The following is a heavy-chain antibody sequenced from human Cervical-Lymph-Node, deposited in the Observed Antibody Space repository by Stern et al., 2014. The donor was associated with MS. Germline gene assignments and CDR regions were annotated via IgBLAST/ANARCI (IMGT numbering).Heavy chain of an antibody. Sequence: VQLVESGGGVVQPGRSLRLSCAASGVTFSSSGMHWVRQAPGKGLEWLAIIWYDGSNRYYADSVKGRFTISRDNSKNTLYLQMNSLRAEDTAVYYCAREGGNTAEYFQHWGQGTLVTVSS. J-gene: IGHJ1*01. D-gene: IGHD4-23*01. V-gene: IGHV3-33*01. CDR3: AREGGNTAEYFQH. CDR1: GVTFSSSG. CDR2: IWYDGSNR.